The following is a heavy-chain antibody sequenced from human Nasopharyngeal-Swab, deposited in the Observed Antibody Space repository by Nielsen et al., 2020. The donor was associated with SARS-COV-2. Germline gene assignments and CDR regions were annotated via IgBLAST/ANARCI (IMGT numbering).Heavy chain of an antibody. J-gene: IGHJ6*03. CDR2: IYYSGST. Sequence: WIRQPPGKGLEWIGYIYYSGSTYYNPSLKSRVTISVDTSKNQFSLKLSSVTAADTAVYYCARVLRYYYMDVWGKGTTVTVSS. CDR3: ARVLRYYYMDV. V-gene: IGHV4-31*02.